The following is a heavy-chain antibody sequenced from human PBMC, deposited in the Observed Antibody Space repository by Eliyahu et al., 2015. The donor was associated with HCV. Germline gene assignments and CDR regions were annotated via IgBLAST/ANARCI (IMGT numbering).Heavy chain of an antibody. CDR3: ARETSPTVSRGGHYFDL. J-gene: IGHJ4*02. D-gene: IGHD4-11*01. CDR1: GGTFXSXA. Sequence: QVQLVQSGAEVKKPGSSVKVSCKASGGTFXSXAVSWVRQAPGQGLEWMGGIIPILGIGKSAQKFQDRVTFNADKSTSTAHMELSSLRSDDTAVYYCARETSPTVSRGGHYFDLWGQGTLVTVSS. CDR2: IIPILGIG. V-gene: IGHV1-69*04.